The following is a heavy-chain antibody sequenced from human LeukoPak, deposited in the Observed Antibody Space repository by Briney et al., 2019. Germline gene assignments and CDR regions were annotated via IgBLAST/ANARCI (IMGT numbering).Heavy chain of an antibody. J-gene: IGHJ6*03. Sequence: SVKVSCRASGGTFSSYAISWVRQAPGQGLEWMGRIIPTFGTANYAQKFQGRVTITTDESTSTAYMELSSLRSEDTAVYYCAGINPYYYYMDVWGKGTTVTVSS. V-gene: IGHV1-69*05. CDR2: IIPTFGTA. CDR1: GGTFSSYA. CDR3: AGINPYYYYMDV.